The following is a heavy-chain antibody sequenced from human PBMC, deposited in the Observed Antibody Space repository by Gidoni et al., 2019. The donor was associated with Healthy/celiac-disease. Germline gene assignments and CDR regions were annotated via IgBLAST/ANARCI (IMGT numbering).Heavy chain of an antibody. J-gene: IGHJ4*02. CDR3: ARGRYYYDSSGYYFDY. Sequence: QVQLVQSGAEVKKPGASVKVSCQASGYTFTGYYMHWVRQAPGQGLEWMGWINPNSGGTNYAQKFQGRVTMTRDTSISTAYMELSRLRSDNTAVYYCARGRYYYDSSGYYFDYWGQGTLVTVSS. V-gene: IGHV1-2*02. CDR1: GYTFTGYY. D-gene: IGHD3-22*01. CDR2: INPNSGGT.